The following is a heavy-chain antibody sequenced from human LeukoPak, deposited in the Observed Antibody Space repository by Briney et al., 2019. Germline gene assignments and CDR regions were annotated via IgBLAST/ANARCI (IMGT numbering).Heavy chain of an antibody. J-gene: IGHJ3*02. CDR2: VKQNGSEK. CDR3: ARIFHGDAFDI. CDR1: GITFSSFW. V-gene: IGHV3-7*02. D-gene: IGHD3-3*01. Sequence: PGGSLRLSCAASGITFSSFWMSWVRQAPGKGLEWAANVKQNGSEKYYVDSVKGRFTISRDNAKNSLYLQMNSLRDEDTAVYYCARIFHGDAFDIWGQGTMVTVSS.